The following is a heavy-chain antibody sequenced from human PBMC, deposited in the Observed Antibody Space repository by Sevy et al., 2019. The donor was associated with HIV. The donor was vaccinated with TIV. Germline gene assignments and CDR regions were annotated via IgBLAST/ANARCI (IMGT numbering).Heavy chain of an antibody. D-gene: IGHD3-10*01. V-gene: IGHV3-21*01. CDR1: GITFSYYS. J-gene: IGHJ6*02. CDR2: ISSSSSNI. CDR3: ARDRDGSGSSGGYGMDV. Sequence: GGSLRLSCVGSGITFSYYSMNWVRQAPGKGLEWVSSISSSSSNIYYADSVKGRFTISRDNAKKSLYLQMNSRRAEDTAVYYCARDRDGSGSSGGYGMDVWGQGTTVTVSS.